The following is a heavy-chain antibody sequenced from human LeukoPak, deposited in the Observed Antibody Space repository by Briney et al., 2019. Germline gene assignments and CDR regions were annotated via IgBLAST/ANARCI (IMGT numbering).Heavy chain of an antibody. Sequence: GGSLRLSCAASGFVFSSYTMHWVRQAPGKGLEWVSSITSSTNYIYYADSVKGRFTISRDNAKNSLSLQMNSLRAEDTAVYYCARGRVGGTSHFAVCGQGTLVTVSS. CDR1: GFVFSSYT. J-gene: IGHJ4*02. CDR3: ARGRVGGTSHFAV. CDR2: ITSSTNYI. V-gene: IGHV3-21*01. D-gene: IGHD1-26*01.